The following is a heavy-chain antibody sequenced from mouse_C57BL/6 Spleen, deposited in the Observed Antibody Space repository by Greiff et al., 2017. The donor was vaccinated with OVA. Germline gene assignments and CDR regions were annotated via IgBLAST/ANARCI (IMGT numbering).Heavy chain of an antibody. CDR2: IYPGDGDT. J-gene: IGHJ3*01. Sequence: QVQLQQSGAELVKPGASVKISCKASGYAFSSYWMNWVKQRPGKGLEWIGQIYPGDGDTNYNGKFKGKATLTADKSSSTANMQLSSLTSEYSAVCCCTSGETGTWFAYWGQGTLVTVSA. D-gene: IGHD1-1*02. V-gene: IGHV1-80*01. CDR1: GYAFSSYW. CDR3: TSGETGTWFAY.